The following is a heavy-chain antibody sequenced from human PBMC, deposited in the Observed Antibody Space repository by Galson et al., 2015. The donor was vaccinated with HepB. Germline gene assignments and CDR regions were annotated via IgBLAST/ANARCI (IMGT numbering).Heavy chain of an antibody. V-gene: IGHV3-64D*06. J-gene: IGHJ4*02. Sequence: SLRLSCAASGFTFSSYAMHWVRQAPGKGLEYVSAISSNGGSTYYADSVKGRFTISRDNSKNTLYLQMSSLRAEDTAVYYCVKGPPDFTFGGVIFDYWGQGTLVTVSS. CDR2: ISSNGGST. D-gene: IGHD3-16*01. CDR3: VKGPPDFTFGGVIFDY. CDR1: GFTFSSYA.